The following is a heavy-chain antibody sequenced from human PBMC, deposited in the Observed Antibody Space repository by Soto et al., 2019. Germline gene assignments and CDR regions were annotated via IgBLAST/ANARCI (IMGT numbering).Heavy chain of an antibody. J-gene: IGHJ4*02. CDR1: GDNFNSYT. CDR3: AASYGSGSRAFDY. Sequence: QVQLVQSGPEVKMPGSSVKVSCKASGDNFNSYTINWVHQAPRKGLQWMGRTIPILAMSNYALKFQGRVTITADKSTTTAYMELSRLRSDNTAVYYCAASYGSGSRAFDYWGQGTLVTVSS. CDR2: TIPILAMS. V-gene: IGHV1-69*02. D-gene: IGHD3-10*01.